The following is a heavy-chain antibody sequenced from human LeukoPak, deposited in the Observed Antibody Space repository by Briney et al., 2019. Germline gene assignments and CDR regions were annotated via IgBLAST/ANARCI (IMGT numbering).Heavy chain of an antibody. Sequence: GGSLRLSCAASGFTVSNNYMSWVRQAPGKGLEWVSVIYSGGSTYYADSVKGRFTISRDNSKNTLYLQMNSLRAEDTAVYYCAGDLAYYYDSSGSSDWGQGTLVTVSS. CDR1: GFTVSNNY. CDR2: IYSGGST. V-gene: IGHV3-66*01. J-gene: IGHJ4*02. D-gene: IGHD3-22*01. CDR3: AGDLAYYYDSSGSSD.